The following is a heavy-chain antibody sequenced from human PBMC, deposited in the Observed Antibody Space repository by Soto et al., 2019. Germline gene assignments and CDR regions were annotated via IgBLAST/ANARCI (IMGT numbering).Heavy chain of an antibody. CDR3: ARGGVSADY. CDR2: INHSGST. J-gene: IGHJ4*02. CDR1: GGSFSGYY. D-gene: IGHD3-10*01. Sequence: SETLSLTCAVYGGSFSGYYWSWIRQPPGKGLEWIGEINHSGSTNYNPSLKSRVTISVDTSKNQFSLKLSSVTAADTAVYYCARGGVSADYWGQGTLVTVSS. V-gene: IGHV4-34*01.